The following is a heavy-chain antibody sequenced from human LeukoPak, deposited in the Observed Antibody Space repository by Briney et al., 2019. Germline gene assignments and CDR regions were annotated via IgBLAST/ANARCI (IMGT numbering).Heavy chain of an antibody. D-gene: IGHD2-15*01. CDR3: ARAYCSGGSCYSVY. V-gene: IGHV1-8*01. CDR1: GYTFTSYD. Sequence: SVKVSCKASGYTFTSYDINWVRQATGQGLEWMGWMNPNSGNTGYAQEFQGRVTMTRNTSISTAYMELSSLRSEDTAVYYCARAYCSGGSCYSVYWGQGTLVTVSS. J-gene: IGHJ4*02. CDR2: MNPNSGNT.